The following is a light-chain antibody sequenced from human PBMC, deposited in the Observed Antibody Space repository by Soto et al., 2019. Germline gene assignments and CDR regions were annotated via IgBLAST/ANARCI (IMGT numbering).Light chain of an antibody. J-gene: IGLJ1*01. Sequence: QAVVTQPASVSGSPGQSITISCTGTSSDVGGYNFVSWYQQHPGKAPKLMIYDVRNRPSGVSNRFSGSKSVNTASLTISGLQADDEADYYCSSYTSISTYVFGTGTKVTVL. CDR1: SSDVGGYNF. V-gene: IGLV2-14*01. CDR3: SSYTSISTYV. CDR2: DVR.